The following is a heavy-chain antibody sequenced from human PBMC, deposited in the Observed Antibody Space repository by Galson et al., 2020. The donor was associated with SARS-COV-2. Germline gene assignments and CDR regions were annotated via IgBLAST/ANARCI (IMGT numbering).Heavy chain of an antibody. Sequence: SETLSLTFTVSGGSISSGSYYWSWIRQPAGKGLEWIGRIYANGGTNYNPSLKSRVAISVDTSKNQFSLNLKSVTAADTAVYYCARESRLDLYFDYWGQGALVTVSS. CDR1: GGSISSGSYY. V-gene: IGHV4-61*02. CDR2: IYANGGT. J-gene: IGHJ4*02. D-gene: IGHD3-3*01. CDR3: ARESRLDLYFDY.